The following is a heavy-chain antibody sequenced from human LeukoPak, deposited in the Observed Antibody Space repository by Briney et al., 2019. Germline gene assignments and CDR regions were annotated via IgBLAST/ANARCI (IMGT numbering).Heavy chain of an antibody. V-gene: IGHV3-11*06. D-gene: IGHD3-22*01. J-gene: IGHJ4*02. CDR1: GFTFGDYY. CDR2: ISDSGSAT. Sequence: GGSLRLSCAASGFTFGDYYMTWIRQAPGKGLEWVSSISDSGSATNYADSVKGRFTVSRDNAKNSLYLQMNSLRAEDTAVYYCARIRGGPYYYDSSGYIGYFDCWGQGTLVTVSS. CDR3: ARIRGGPYYYDSSGYIGYFDC.